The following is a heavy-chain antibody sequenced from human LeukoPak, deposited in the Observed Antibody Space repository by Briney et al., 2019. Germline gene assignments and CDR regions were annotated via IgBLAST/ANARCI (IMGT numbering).Heavy chain of an antibody. CDR2: IGASGSST. J-gene: IGHJ3*02. V-gene: IGHV3-23*01. Sequence: PGGSLRLSCAASKFIFSEYAMDWVRQAPGKGLEWVAAIGASGSSTYYAASVEGRFTISRDNSKETLYLQMDSLRADDTAVYFCAKSPYYGSSGDAFEIWGQGTLVTVSS. D-gene: IGHD3-22*01. CDR1: KFIFSEYA. CDR3: AKSPYYGSSGDAFEI.